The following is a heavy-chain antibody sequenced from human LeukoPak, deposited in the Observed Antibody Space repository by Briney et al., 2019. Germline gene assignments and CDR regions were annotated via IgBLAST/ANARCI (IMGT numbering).Heavy chain of an antibody. V-gene: IGHV3-74*01. J-gene: IGHJ4*02. CDR3: AIDLFGPGY. CDR1: GFTFSTYG. Sequence: PGGSLRLSCAASGFTFSTYGMHWVRQAPGKGLVWVSRINSAGNSASYADSVEGRFTISRDNAENTLYLQINSLRAEDTAVYYCAIDLFGPGYWGQGTLVTVSS. CDR2: INSAGNSA. D-gene: IGHD3-10*01.